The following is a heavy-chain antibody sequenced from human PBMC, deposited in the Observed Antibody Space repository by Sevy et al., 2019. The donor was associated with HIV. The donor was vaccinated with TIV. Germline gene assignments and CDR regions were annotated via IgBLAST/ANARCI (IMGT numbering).Heavy chain of an antibody. CDR2: FDPEDAKT. Sequence: ASVKVSCKISGYTLTEFSMHWVRQVRGKGLEWMGSFDPEDAKTIYAQKFQGRVTMTEDTSTDTAYMELRSLGSEETAMYYCAITREYYSDSSGYFDYWGQGTLVTVSS. CDR3: AITREYYSDSSGYFDY. CDR1: GYTLTEFS. V-gene: IGHV1-24*01. J-gene: IGHJ4*02. D-gene: IGHD3-22*01.